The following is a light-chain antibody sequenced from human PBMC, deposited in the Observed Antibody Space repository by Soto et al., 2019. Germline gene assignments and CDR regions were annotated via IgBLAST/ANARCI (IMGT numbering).Light chain of an antibody. Sequence: DNVLTQLPDCRAVTMGESATTNCKSGQRVLYSSNNKNHLAWYQQKPGQAPRLLIYGTASRATGIPDRFSGSGSGTDFTLTSSRLEPEDFAVYYCQQYGSSPWTFGQGTKVDIK. J-gene: IGKJ1*01. CDR2: GTA. V-gene: IGKV4-1*01. CDR3: QQYGSSPWT. CDR1: QRVLYSSNNKNH.